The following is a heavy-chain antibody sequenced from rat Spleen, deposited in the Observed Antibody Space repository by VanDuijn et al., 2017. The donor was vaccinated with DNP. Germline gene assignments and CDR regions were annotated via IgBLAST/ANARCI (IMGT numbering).Heavy chain of an antibody. CDR2: IANTGDNT. D-gene: IGHD1-10*01. CDR3: TTGQLLDY. J-gene: IGHJ2*01. CDR1: GFIFSNYW. V-gene: IGHV5-31*01. Sequence: EVQLVESGGGPVQPGRSLKLSCVASGFIFSNYWMTWIRQAPGKGLEWVASIANTGDNTYYSDSVKGRFTISRDNEKSTLYLQMDSLRSEDTATYYCTTGQLLDYWGQGVMVIVSS.